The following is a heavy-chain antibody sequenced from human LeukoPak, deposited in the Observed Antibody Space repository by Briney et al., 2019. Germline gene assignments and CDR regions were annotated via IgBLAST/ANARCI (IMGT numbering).Heavy chain of an antibody. CDR2: IYYSGST. Sequence: PSETLSLTCTVSGGSISSYYWSWIRQPPGKGLEWIGYIYYSGSTNYNPSLKSRVTISVDTSKNQFSLKLSSVTAADTAVYSCARLGEIATSHFDYWGQGTLVTVSS. V-gene: IGHV4-59*08. CDR1: GGSISSYY. D-gene: IGHD5-24*01. CDR3: ARLGEIATSHFDY. J-gene: IGHJ4*02.